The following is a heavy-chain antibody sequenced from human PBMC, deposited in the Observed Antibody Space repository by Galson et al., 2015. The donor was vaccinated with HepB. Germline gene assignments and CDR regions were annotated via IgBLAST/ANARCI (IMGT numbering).Heavy chain of an antibody. D-gene: IGHD2/OR15-2a*01. Sequence: QSGAEVKKPGASVKVSCKSSGYTFTSYGITWVRQAPGQGLEWMGWFSPYDGNTNYAQKFQGRVTMTKDTSTSTAYMALGSLRSDDTAVYYCARVTYPQVGIDYWGQGTQVTVSS. CDR1: GYTFTSYG. CDR3: ARVTYPQVGIDY. V-gene: IGHV1-18*01. J-gene: IGHJ4*02. CDR2: FSPYDGNT.